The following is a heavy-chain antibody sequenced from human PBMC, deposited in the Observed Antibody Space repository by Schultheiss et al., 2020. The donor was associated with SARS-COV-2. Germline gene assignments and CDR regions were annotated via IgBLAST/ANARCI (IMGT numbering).Heavy chain of an antibody. D-gene: IGHD2-15*01. J-gene: IGHJ3*02. Sequence: SQTLSLTCTVSGGSISSYYWSWIRQPPGKGLEWIGYIYYSGSTNYNPSLKSRVTISVDTSKNQFSLKLSSVTAADTAVYYCARLGVVVAATRPHAFDIWGQGTMVTVSS. CDR1: GGSISSYY. V-gene: IGHV4-59*08. CDR3: ARLGVVVAATRPHAFDI. CDR2: IYYSGST.